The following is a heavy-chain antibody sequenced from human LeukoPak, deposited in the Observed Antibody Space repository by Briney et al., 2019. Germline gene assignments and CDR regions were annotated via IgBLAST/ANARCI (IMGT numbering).Heavy chain of an antibody. CDR3: ARDRDRYYYDSSGYGRTDI. J-gene: IGHJ3*02. CDR1: GFTFGKYW. Sequence: GGSLRLSCVASGFTFGKYWMSWVRQAPGKGLEWVANIKLDGSEKNYVDSVKGRFTISRDNTKNSLYLQMNSLRVEDTAVYYCARDRDRYYYDSSGYGRTDIWGQGTMVTVSS. V-gene: IGHV3-7*03. D-gene: IGHD3-22*01. CDR2: IKLDGSEK.